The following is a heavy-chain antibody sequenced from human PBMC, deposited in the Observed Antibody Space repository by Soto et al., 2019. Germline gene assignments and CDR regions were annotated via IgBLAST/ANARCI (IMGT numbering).Heavy chain of an antibody. CDR3: AKERSPYGSGSFPFDY. Sequence: EVRLLESGGHLVQPGGSLRLSCAASGFTFSNYAMSWVRQAPGQGLEWVSTAGGSGSITYYADSVKGRFTISRDNSRTSLYLQMNSLRAEDTAVYFCAKERSPYGSGSFPFDYWGQGALVTVSS. V-gene: IGHV3-23*01. J-gene: IGHJ4*02. CDR2: AGGSGSIT. CDR1: GFTFSNYA. D-gene: IGHD3-10*01.